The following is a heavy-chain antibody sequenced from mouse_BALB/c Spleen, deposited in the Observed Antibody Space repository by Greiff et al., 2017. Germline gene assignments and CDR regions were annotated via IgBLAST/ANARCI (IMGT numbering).Heavy chain of an antibody. CDR2: IDPANGNT. J-gene: IGHJ3*01. V-gene: IGHV14-3*02. CDR1: GFNIKDTY. CDR3: ARGGNYQGFAY. D-gene: IGHD2-1*01. Sequence: VQLQQSGAELVKPGASVKLSCTASGFNIKDTYMHWVKQRPEQGLEWIGRIDPANGNTKYDPKFQGKATITADTSSNTAYLQLRSLTSEDTAVYYCARGGNYQGFAYWGQGTLVTVSA.